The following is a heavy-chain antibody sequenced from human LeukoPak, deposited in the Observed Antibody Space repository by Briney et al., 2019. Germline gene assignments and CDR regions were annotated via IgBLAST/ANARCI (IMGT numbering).Heavy chain of an antibody. CDR3: ARALWFGELGY. Sequence: SETLSLTCTVSGGSISSGSYYWSWIRQPAGKGLEWIGRIYTSGSTNYNPSLKSRVTISVDTSKNQFSLKLSSVTAADTAVYYCARALWFGELGYWGQGTLVTVSS. CDR1: GGSISSGSYY. CDR2: IYTSGST. V-gene: IGHV4-61*02. J-gene: IGHJ4*02. D-gene: IGHD3-10*01.